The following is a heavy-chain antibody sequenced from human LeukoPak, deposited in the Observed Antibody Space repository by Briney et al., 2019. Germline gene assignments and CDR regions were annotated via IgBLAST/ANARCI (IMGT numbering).Heavy chain of an antibody. CDR3: AKKIVVPAAAINNWFDP. J-gene: IGHJ5*02. CDR1: GFTFDDYT. CDR2: ISWDGDST. V-gene: IGHV3-43*01. Sequence: GGSLRLSCAASGFTFDDYTMHWVRQAPGKGLEWVSLISWDGDSTYYADSVKGRFTISRDNSKNTLYLQMNSLRAEDTAVYYCAKKIVVPAAAINNWFDPWGQGTLVTVSS. D-gene: IGHD2-2*01.